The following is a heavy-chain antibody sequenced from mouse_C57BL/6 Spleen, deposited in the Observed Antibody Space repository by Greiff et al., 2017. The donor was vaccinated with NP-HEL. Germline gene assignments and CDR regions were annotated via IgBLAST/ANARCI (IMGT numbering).Heavy chain of an antibody. CDR2: IWTGGGT. CDR1: GFSLTSYA. CDR3: ASLSSTAQAVYAMDY. V-gene: IGHV2-9-1*01. D-gene: IGHD3-2*02. J-gene: IGHJ4*01. Sequence: QVQLKESGPGLVAPSQSLSITCTVSGFSLTSYAISWVRQPPGKGLEWLGVIWTGGGTNYNSALKSRLSISKDNSKSQVFLKMNSLQTDDTARYYCASLSSTAQAVYAMDYWGQGTSVTVSS.